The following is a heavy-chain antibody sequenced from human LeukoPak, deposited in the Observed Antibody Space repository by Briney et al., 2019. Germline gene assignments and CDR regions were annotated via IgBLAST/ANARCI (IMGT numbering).Heavy chain of an antibody. D-gene: IGHD3-22*01. J-gene: IGHJ3*02. Sequence: SVKVSCKASGGTFSSYAISWVRQAPGQGLEWMGGIIPIFGTANYAQKFQGRVTITADESTSTAYMELSSLRSEDTAVYYCASPFVYHYDSSGYYYNNAFDIWGQGTMVTVSS. CDR1: GGTFSSYA. V-gene: IGHV1-69*13. CDR2: IIPIFGTA. CDR3: ASPFVYHYDSSGYYYNNAFDI.